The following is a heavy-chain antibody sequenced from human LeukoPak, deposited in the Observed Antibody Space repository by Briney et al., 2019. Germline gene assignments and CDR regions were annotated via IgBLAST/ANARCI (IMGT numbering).Heavy chain of an antibody. Sequence: GGSLRLSCVASGFPFSDYLLTWVRQAPGKGLEWVANIKQDGSEKYYVDSVRGRFTISRDNTKNSLYLQINSLRAEDTAVYYCASLGFCSRATCVDLWGQGTLVTVSS. CDR2: IKQDGSEK. J-gene: IGHJ5*02. D-gene: IGHD2-2*01. CDR3: ASLGFCSRATCVDL. V-gene: IGHV3-7*03. CDR1: GFPFSDYL.